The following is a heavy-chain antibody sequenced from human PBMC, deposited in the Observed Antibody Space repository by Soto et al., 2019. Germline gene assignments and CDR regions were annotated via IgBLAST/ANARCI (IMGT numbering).Heavy chain of an antibody. Sequence: QVQLVESGGGVVQPGRSLSLSCAASGFTFSSYAMHWVRQAPGKGLEWVAVISYDGSNKYYADSVKGRFTISRDNSKNTLYLQMNSLRAEDTAVYYCASLYSSSYYYGMDVWGQGTTVTVSS. CDR1: GFTFSSYA. CDR3: ASLYSSSYYYGMDV. V-gene: IGHV3-30-3*01. J-gene: IGHJ6*02. CDR2: ISYDGSNK. D-gene: IGHD6-6*01.